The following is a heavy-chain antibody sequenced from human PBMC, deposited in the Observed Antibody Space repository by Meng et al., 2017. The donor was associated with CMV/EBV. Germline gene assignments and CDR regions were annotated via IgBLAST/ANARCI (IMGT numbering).Heavy chain of an antibody. CDR1: GGSFSGYY. J-gene: IGHJ6*02. D-gene: IGHD3-22*01. Sequence: SETLSLTCAVYGGSFSGYYWSWIRQPPGKGLEWIGSIYYSGSTYYNPSLKSRVTISVDRSKNQFSLNLSSVTAADTAVYYCARGNSYDSSGYYYGGMDVWGQGTTVTVSS. CDR2: IYYSGST. CDR3: ARGNSYDSSGYYYGGMDV. V-gene: IGHV4-34*01.